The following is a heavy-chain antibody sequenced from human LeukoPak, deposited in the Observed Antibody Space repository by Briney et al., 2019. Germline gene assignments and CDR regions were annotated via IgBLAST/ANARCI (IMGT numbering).Heavy chain of an antibody. V-gene: IGHV1-3*03. J-gene: IGHJ4*02. CDR2: INIENGDT. D-gene: IGHD6-19*01. CDR3: SRDSPYSSGWYIFDY. Sequence: VASVKVSCKASGYTFTSYAIHWVRQAPGQRLEWMGWINIENGDTKYSQDFQGRVTITRDTSASTAYMELSSLTSEDMALYYCSRDSPYSSGWYIFDYWGQGTLVTVSS. CDR1: GYTFTSYA.